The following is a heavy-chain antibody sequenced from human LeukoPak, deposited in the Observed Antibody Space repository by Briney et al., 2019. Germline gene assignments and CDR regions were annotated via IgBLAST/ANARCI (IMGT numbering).Heavy chain of an antibody. Sequence: GGSLRLSCAVSGFTFSSYSMNWVRQAPGKGLEWVSSISSSSSYIYYADSVKGRFTISRDNAKNSLYLQMNSLRAEDTAVYYCARDGIVVVPAAGFDYWGQGTLVTVSS. V-gene: IGHV3-21*01. J-gene: IGHJ4*02. D-gene: IGHD2-2*01. CDR3: ARDGIVVVPAAGFDY. CDR2: ISSSSSYI. CDR1: GFTFSSYS.